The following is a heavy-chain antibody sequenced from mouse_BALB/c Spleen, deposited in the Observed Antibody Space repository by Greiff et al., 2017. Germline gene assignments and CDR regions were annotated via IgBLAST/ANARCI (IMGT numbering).Heavy chain of an antibody. D-gene: IGHD2-1*01. V-gene: IGHV6-6*02. J-gene: IGHJ2*01. CDR3: TRGGYYGNTLDY. CDR1: GFTFSNYW. CDR2: IRLKSNNYAT. Sequence: EVHLVESGGGLVQPGGSMKLSCVASGFTFSNYWMNWVRQSPEKGLEWVAEIRLKSNNYATHYAESVKGRFTISRDDSKSSVYLQMNNLRAEDTGIYYCTRGGYYGNTLDYWGQGTTLTVSS.